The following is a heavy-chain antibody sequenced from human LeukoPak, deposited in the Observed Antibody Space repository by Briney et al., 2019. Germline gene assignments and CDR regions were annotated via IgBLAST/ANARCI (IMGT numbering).Heavy chain of an antibody. D-gene: IGHD6-13*01. Sequence: ASVKVSCKASGYTFTGYYMHWVRQAPGQGLEWMGWINPNSGGTNYAQKFQGRVTMTRDTSISTAYMELSRLRSDDSAVYYCTRVDSYSSSRGDYWGQGTLVTVSS. CDR1: GYTFTGYY. J-gene: IGHJ4*02. CDR3: TRVDSYSSSRGDY. CDR2: INPNSGGT. V-gene: IGHV1-2*02.